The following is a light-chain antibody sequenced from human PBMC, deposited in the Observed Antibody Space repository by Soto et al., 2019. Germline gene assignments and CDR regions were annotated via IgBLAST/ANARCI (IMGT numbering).Light chain of an antibody. CDR1: SSDVGGYNY. CDR2: DVS. V-gene: IGLV2-14*01. Sequence: QSALTQPASVSGSPGQSITISCTGTSSDVGGYNYVSWYQQHPGKAPKLMIYDVSNRPSGVSNRFSGSKSGNTASLTISGLKAEDEADYSCTSYTSSSTRVFGGGTNLTVL. J-gene: IGLJ2*01. CDR3: TSYTSSSTRV.